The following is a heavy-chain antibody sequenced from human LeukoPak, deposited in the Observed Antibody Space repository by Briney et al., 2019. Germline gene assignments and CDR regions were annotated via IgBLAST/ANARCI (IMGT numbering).Heavy chain of an antibody. CDR2: IKQDGSEK. CDR1: GVTFSSYW. D-gene: IGHD6-19*01. Sequence: GGSLRLSCAASGVTFSSYWMSWVRQTPGKGLEWVANIKQDGSEKYYVDSVKGRFTISRDNAKNSLYLQMNSLRAEDTAVYYCARDYAGGWHNLESWGQGALVTFSS. CDR3: ARDYAGGWHNLES. J-gene: IGHJ4*02. V-gene: IGHV3-7*04.